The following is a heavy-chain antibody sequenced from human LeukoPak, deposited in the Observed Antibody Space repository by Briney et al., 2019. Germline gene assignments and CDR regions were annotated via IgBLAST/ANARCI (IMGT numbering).Heavy chain of an antibody. J-gene: IGHJ6*01. V-gene: IGHV3-30*18. CDR2: ISYDGSNK. D-gene: IGHD2-21*02. Sequence: GRSLRLSCAASGFTFRSYGMHWVRQAPGKGLEWVAVISYDGSNKYYADSVKGRFTISRDNSKNTLYLQMKSLRAEERGVYDCGKDRGDGYYGMDVWGQGTTVTVAS. CDR3: GKDRGDGYYGMDV. CDR1: GFTFRSYG.